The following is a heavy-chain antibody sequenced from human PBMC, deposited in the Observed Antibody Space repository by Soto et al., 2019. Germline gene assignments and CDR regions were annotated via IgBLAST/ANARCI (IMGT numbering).Heavy chain of an antibody. CDR3: ARDSSSWFYYYYGMDV. D-gene: IGHD6-13*01. CDR1: GYIFTNYG. J-gene: IGHJ6*02. V-gene: IGHV1-18*01. Sequence: ASVKVSCKASGYIFTNYGISWVRQAPGQGLEWMGWISAYNGNTNYAQKLQGRVTMTTDTSTSTAYMELRSLRSDDTADYYCARDSSSWFYYYYGMDVWGQGTTVTVSS. CDR2: ISAYNGNT.